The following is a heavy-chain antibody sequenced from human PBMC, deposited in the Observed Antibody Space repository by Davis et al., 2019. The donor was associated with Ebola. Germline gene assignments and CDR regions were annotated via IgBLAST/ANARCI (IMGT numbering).Heavy chain of an antibody. V-gene: IGHV3-33*01. Sequence: GESLKISCVASGFTLSHYGMHWVRQAPGKGLEWVADFWSDGSNRYYADSVKGRFTISRDISKNTVNLQMNSLRAEDTAVYYCARDSGIFGDYYFDSWGQGTLVTVSS. J-gene: IGHJ4*02. CDR1: GFTLSHYG. D-gene: IGHD3-10*02. CDR2: FWSDGSNR. CDR3: ARDSGIFGDYYFDS.